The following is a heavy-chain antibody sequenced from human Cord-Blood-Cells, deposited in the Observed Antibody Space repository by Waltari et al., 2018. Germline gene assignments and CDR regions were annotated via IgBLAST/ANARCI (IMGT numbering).Heavy chain of an antibody. J-gene: IGHJ4*02. V-gene: IGHV4-59*01. D-gene: IGHD3-3*01. CDR1: GGSISSYY. CDR3: ARVYDFWSGYYYFDY. CDR2: IYYSGST. Sequence: QVQLQESGPGLVKPSETLSLTCTVSGGSISSYYWSWIRPPPGKGLEWIGYIYYSGSTNYNPSLKSRVTISVDTSKNQFSLKLSSVTAADTAVYYCARVYDFWSGYYYFDYWGQGTLVTVSS.